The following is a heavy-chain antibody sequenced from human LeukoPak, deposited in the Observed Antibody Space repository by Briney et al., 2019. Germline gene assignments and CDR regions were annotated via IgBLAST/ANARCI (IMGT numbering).Heavy chain of an antibody. V-gene: IGHV3-23*01. D-gene: IGHD6-19*01. CDR2: ISGSGGST. J-gene: IGHJ4*02. Sequence: GGSLRLSCAASGFTFSNYAMSWVRQAPGKGLEWVSAISGSGGSTYYADSVKGRFTISRDNSKNTLYLQMNSLRAEDTAVYYCARVTLGWYGFFDYWGQGTLVTVSS. CDR3: ARVTLGWYGFFDY. CDR1: GFTFSNYA.